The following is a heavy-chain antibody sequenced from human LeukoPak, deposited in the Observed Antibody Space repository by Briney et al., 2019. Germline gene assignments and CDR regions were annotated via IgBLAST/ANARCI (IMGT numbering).Heavy chain of an antibody. D-gene: IGHD2-21*02. CDR3: ARSLVVTATLRYHFGMDV. V-gene: IGHV4-59*01. CDR1: GGSISSYY. J-gene: IGHJ6*02. CDR2: IYYSGST. Sequence: SETLSLTCTVSGGSISSYYGIWIRQPPGKGLEWMAYIYYSGSTNYNPSSKSRVTIFLDTSKNQFSLKLSSVTAADEAVYYGARSLVVTATLRYHFGMDVWGQGTTVTVSS.